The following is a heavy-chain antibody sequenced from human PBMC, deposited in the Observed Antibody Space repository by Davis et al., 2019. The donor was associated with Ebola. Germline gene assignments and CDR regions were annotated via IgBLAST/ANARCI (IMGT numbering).Heavy chain of an antibody. CDR3: ARGVYGAYFDF. Sequence: PSESLSLTCTVSGGSFPPYYLRCLPQPPGRGLEWIGYIEHHGRTEYIPSLNNRVTISLDTSKNHFSLKVSSVTAADTAVYYCARGVYGAYFDFWGQGTLVTVSS. CDR2: IEHHGRT. D-gene: IGHD4-17*01. J-gene: IGHJ4*02. V-gene: IGHV4-59*01. CDR1: GGSFPPYY.